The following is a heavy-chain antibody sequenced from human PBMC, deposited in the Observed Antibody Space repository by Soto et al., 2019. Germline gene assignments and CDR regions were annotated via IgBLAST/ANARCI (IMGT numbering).Heavy chain of an antibody. V-gene: IGHV5-51*01. CDR3: ASSVLVASTMNYFDL. CDR1: GYSFSNFW. J-gene: IGHJ4*02. D-gene: IGHD3-3*02. Sequence: PGESLKISCQASGYSFSNFWIAWVRQMPGKGLEWLGIIYPDDSETRYSPSFLGRVTISADKSIKTTYLQWSSLKASDTAIYFCASSVLVASTMNYFDLWGQGTLVTVSS. CDR2: IYPDDSET.